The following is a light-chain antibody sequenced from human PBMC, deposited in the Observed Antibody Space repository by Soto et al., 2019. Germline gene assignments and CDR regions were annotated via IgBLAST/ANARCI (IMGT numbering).Light chain of an antibody. CDR2: DVS. J-gene: IGLJ2*01. CDR3: SSYTSASTPLV. Sequence: QSVLTQPASVSGSPGQSITISCTGTDSDVGGYNYVSWYQQHPGKAPKVMIYDVSNRPSGVSNRFSGSKSGNTASLTISGLQAEDEADYYCSSYTSASTPLVFGGGTKVTVL. V-gene: IGLV2-14*01. CDR1: DSDVGGYNY.